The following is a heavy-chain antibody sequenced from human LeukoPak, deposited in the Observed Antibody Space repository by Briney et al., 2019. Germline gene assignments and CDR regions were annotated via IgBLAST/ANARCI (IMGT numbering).Heavy chain of an antibody. CDR1: GFTFSSYG. J-gene: IGHJ6*02. CDR2: IWYDGSNK. D-gene: IGHD2-15*01. V-gene: IGHV3-33*01. CDR3: ARGYCSGGSCYHYGMDV. Sequence: GSLRLSCAASGFTFSSYGMHWVRQAPGKGLEWVAVIWYDGSNKYYADSVKGRFTISRDNSKNTLYLQMNSLRAEDTAVYYCARGYCSGGSCYHYGMDVWGQGTTVTVSS.